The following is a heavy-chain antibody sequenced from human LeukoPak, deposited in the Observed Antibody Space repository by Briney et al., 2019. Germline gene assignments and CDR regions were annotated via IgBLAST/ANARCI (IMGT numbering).Heavy chain of an antibody. V-gene: IGHV1-46*01. CDR2: INPSGGST. Sequence: GASVKVSCKASGYTFTSYYMHWARQAPGQGLEWMGIINPSGGSTSYAQKFQGRVTMTRDTSTSTVYMELSSLRSEDTAVYYCARGLTKIYDSSGYYDSNFDYWGQGTLVTVSS. CDR1: GYTFTSYY. J-gene: IGHJ4*02. CDR3: ARGLTKIYDSSGYYDSNFDY. D-gene: IGHD3-22*01.